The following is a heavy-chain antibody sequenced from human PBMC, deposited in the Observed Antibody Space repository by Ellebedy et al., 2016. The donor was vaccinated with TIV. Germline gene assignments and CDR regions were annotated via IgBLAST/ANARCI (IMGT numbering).Heavy chain of an antibody. CDR3: ARDRSISGYAMYYFDS. CDR1: GFTFSTYS. CDR2: IRSSTNSI. V-gene: IGHV3-48*04. Sequence: GGSLRLXXAASGFTFSTYSMNWVRQAPGKGLEWVAFIRSSTNSISYADSVKGRFTISRDNATNSLYLQMNSLRVEDTALYFCARDRSISGYAMYYFDSWGRGTPVTVSS. J-gene: IGHJ4*02. D-gene: IGHD3-22*01.